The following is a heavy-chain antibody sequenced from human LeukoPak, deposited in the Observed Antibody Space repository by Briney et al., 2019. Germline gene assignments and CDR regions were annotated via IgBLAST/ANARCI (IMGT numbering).Heavy chain of an antibody. CDR3: AKYNSGLEY. V-gene: IGHV3-23*01. CDR2: ISGNGGST. CDR1: TDSITSNW. J-gene: IGHJ4*02. Sequence: PSETLSLTCAVSTDSITSNWWSWVRQAPGKGLEWVSAISGNGGSTYYADSVKGRFTISRDNSKNTLYLQMNSLETEDTAVYYCAKYNSGLEYWGQGTLVTVSS. D-gene: IGHD6-19*01.